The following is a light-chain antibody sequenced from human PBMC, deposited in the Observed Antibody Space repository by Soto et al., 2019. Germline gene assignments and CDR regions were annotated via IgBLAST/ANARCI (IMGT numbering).Light chain of an antibody. J-gene: IGKJ1*01. CDR1: ESVSRW. Sequence: DIQMTQSPSTLSASVGDRVTITCRASESVSRWLAWYQQKPGRTPKPLIYQASTLETGVPSRFSGSGSGTEFTIKISSMQTDYFETYYCQQYNAYSQEFGQGPKVDLK. V-gene: IGKV1-5*03. CDR3: QQYNAYSQE. CDR2: QAS.